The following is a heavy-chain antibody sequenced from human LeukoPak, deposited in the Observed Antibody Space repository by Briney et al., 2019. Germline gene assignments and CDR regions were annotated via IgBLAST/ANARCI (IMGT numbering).Heavy chain of an antibody. CDR2: IYPGDSDT. D-gene: IGHD3-22*01. Sequence: GESLKISCKGSGYSFTSYWIGWVRQMPGKGLEWMGIIYPGDSDTRYSPSFQGQVTISADKSISTAYLQWSSLKASDTATYYCARLSSGYYYDSSGYYYFDYWGQGTLVAVSS. CDR1: GYSFTSYW. V-gene: IGHV5-51*01. J-gene: IGHJ4*02. CDR3: ARLSSGYYYDSSGYYYFDY.